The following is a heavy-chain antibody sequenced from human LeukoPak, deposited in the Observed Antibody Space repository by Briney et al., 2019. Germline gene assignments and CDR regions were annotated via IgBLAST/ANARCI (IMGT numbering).Heavy chain of an antibody. V-gene: IGHV4-59*12. CDR1: GGSINSYY. CDR2: IYYSGST. CDR3: AREGGGFDY. Sequence: NPSETLSLTCTVSGGSINSYYWSWIRQPPGKGLEWIGYIYYSGSTNYNPSLKSRVTISVDTSKNQFSLKLSSVTAADTAVYYCAREGGGFDYWGQGTLVTVSS. J-gene: IGHJ4*02. D-gene: IGHD3-16*01.